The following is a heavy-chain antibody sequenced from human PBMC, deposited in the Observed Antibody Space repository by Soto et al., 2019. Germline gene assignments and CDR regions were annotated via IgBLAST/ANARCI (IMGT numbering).Heavy chain of an antibody. J-gene: IGHJ4*02. Sequence: EVQLLESGGGLVQPGGSLRLSCEASGFTFSNYGMSWVRQAPGKELEWVSGTSGSGSKTEYADSVKGRFSISRDNSKNTLYLQMNSLRAEDTAVYYCAKDSQWLVPQNIDYWGQGTLVTVSS. CDR1: GFTFSNYG. CDR2: TSGSGSKT. CDR3: AKDSQWLVPQNIDY. V-gene: IGHV3-23*01. D-gene: IGHD6-19*01.